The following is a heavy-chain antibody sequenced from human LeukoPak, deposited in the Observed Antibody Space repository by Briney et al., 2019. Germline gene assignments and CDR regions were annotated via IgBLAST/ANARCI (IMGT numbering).Heavy chain of an antibody. J-gene: IGHJ4*02. Sequence: PSHTLSLTCTVSGGSISSGDYYWRWIRQPPGKGLEWIWYIQYNGSTYDNPSLSSRVTIPVDTPKHQFALKLSSVTAADTSVYYCARHGGDGYNHWGQGTLVTVSS. CDR3: ARHGGDGYNH. D-gene: IGHD5-24*01. CDR2: IQYNGST. CDR1: GGSISSGDYY. V-gene: IGHV4-30-4*08.